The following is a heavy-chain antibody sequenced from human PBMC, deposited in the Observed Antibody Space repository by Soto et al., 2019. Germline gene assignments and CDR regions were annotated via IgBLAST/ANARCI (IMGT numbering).Heavy chain of an antibody. D-gene: IGHD2-2*01. J-gene: IGHJ6*03. CDR2: INSDGRST. Sequence: GGSLRLSCAASGFTFSSYWMHWVRQAPGKGLVWVSRINSDGRSTSYADSVKGRFTISRDNAKNTLYLQMNRLRAEDTAVYYCARAAVPDARGSDYYSYYYMDVWGKGTMVTVSS. CDR1: GFTFSSYW. V-gene: IGHV3-74*01. CDR3: ARAAVPDARGSDYYSYYYMDV.